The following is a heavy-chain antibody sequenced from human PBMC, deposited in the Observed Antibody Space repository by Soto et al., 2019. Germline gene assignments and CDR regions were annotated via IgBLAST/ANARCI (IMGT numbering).Heavy chain of an antibody. Sequence: GGSLRLSCSASGFTFSSYAMHWVRQAPGKGLEYVSAISSNGGSTYYADSVKGRFTISRDNSKNTLYLQMSSLRAEDTAVYYCVKDGGSTLYYYYGMDVCGQGTTVTVSS. V-gene: IGHV3-64D*06. D-gene: IGHD2-2*01. J-gene: IGHJ6*02. CDR3: VKDGGSTLYYYYGMDV. CDR1: GFTFSSYA. CDR2: ISSNGGST.